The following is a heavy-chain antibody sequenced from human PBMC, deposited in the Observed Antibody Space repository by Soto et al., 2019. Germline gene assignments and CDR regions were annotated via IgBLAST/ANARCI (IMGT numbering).Heavy chain of an antibody. D-gene: IGHD3-10*01. V-gene: IGHV3-33*03. Sequence: QVQLVESGGGVVQPGTSLRLSCAASGSTFSNYGMHWVRQAPGKGLEWVAVVWYDGTTKFYPDSVEGRFTISRDNSNNTLDLQMNGLRVEDTAVYYCATVDNYYGSVFWGQGTLVTVSS. CDR3: ATVDNYYGSVF. J-gene: IGHJ4*02. CDR1: GSTFSNYG. CDR2: VWYDGTTK.